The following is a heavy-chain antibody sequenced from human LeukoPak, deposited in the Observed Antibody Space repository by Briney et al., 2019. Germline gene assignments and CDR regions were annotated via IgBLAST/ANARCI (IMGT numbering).Heavy chain of an antibody. CDR1: AFTFSSYS. Sequence: GGSLRLSCEASAFTFSSYSMSWVRQAPGKGLEWVSAISGSGGSTYYADSVKGRFTISRDNSKNTLYLQMNSLRAEDTAVYYCARGSVAGTHYFDYWGQGTLVTVSS. CDR2: ISGSGGST. D-gene: IGHD6-19*01. J-gene: IGHJ4*02. V-gene: IGHV3-23*01. CDR3: ARGSVAGTHYFDY.